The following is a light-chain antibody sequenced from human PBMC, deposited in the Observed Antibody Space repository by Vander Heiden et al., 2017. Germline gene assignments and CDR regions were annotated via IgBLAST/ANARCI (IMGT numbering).Light chain of an antibody. J-gene: IGKJ1*01. CDR2: AAS. Sequence: VFRLTQSASLLSTSTRDRLTISCRMSQGSSSYLAWYQQKPGQAPELLIYAASTLQSGVPSRFSGSGSGTDFTLTISCLQSEDFATYYCQQYYSFPRTFGQGTKVEIK. CDR1: QGSSSY. V-gene: IGKV1D-8*01. CDR3: QQYYSFPRT.